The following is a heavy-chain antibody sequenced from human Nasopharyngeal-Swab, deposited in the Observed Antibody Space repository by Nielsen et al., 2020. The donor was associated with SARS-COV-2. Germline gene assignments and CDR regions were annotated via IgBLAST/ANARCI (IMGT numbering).Heavy chain of an antibody. V-gene: IGHV3-11*06. Sequence: GGSLRLSCEASGFRISGYYMSWIRQAPGKGLEWVSSISGGSNFINYADSVKGRFTISRDNAKNSLYLQMNSLRAEDTAVYYCARVGSSSWYFDYWGQGTLVTVSS. CDR2: ISGGSNFI. J-gene: IGHJ4*02. CDR3: ARVGSSSWYFDY. D-gene: IGHD6-13*01. CDR1: GFRISGYY.